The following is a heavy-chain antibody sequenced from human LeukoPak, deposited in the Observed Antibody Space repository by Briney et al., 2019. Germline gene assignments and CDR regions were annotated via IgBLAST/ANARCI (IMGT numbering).Heavy chain of an antibody. V-gene: IGHV3-7*01. CDR1: GFTFSSYW. D-gene: IGHD4-17*01. Sequence: PGGSLRLSCAASGFTFSSYWMSWGRQAPGKGLEWVANIKQDGSEKYYVDSVKGRFTISRDNTKNSLYLQMNSLRVEDTAVYYCARDDTVTTRVGFIDWGQGTLVTVSS. CDR2: IKQDGSEK. CDR3: ARDDTVTTRVGFID. J-gene: IGHJ4*02.